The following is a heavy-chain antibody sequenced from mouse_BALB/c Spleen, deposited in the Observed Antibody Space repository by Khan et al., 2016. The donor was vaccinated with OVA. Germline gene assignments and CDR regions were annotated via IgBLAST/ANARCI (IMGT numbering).Heavy chain of an antibody. CDR2: ISYSGST. J-gene: IGHJ2*01. Sequence: EVQLQESGPSLVKPSQTLSITCSVTGDSITSGYWNWIRKFPGNKLEYMGYISYSGSTYYNPPLKSRLSITRDTSKNQSYLQLNSVHSEDTATFYCAGWNYRDDCYMDYWGQGTPLTVSS. D-gene: IGHD2-14*01. V-gene: IGHV3-8*02. CDR3: AGWNYRDDCYMDY. CDR1: GDSITSGY.